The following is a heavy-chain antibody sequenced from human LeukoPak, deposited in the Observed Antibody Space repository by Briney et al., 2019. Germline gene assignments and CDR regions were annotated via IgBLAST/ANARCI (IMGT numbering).Heavy chain of an antibody. CDR3: ARGWSHRGGFDY. J-gene: IGHJ4*02. CDR2: INHSGST. Sequence: SSETLSLTCAVYGGSFSGYYWSWIRQPPGKGLEWIGEINHSGSTNYNPSLKSRVTISVDTSKNQFSLKLSSVTAADTAVYYCARGWSHRGGFDYWGQGTLVTVSS. CDR1: GGSFSGYY. D-gene: IGHD3-10*01. V-gene: IGHV4-34*01.